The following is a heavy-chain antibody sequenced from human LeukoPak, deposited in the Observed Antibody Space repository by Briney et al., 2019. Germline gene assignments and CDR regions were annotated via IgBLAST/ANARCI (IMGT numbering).Heavy chain of an antibody. V-gene: IGHV3-21*01. CDR2: ISSSSSYI. D-gene: IGHD6-19*01. CDR3: ARDGVAVAGTGMYYYYYYMDV. CDR1: GFTFSSYS. Sequence: GGSLRLSCAASGFTFSSYSMNWVRQAPGKGLEWVSSISSSSSYIYYADSVKGRFTISRDNAKNSLYLQMNSLRAEDTAVYYCARDGVAVAGTGMYYYYYYMDVWGKGTTVTISS. J-gene: IGHJ6*03.